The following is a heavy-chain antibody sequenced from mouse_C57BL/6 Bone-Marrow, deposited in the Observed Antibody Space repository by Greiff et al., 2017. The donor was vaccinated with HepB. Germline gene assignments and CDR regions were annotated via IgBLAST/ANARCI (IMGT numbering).Heavy chain of an antibody. CDR2: IYPRSGNT. J-gene: IGHJ2*01. D-gene: IGHD3-1*01. Sequence: VQLQQSGAELARPGASVKLSCKASGYTFTSYGISWVKQRTGQGLEWIGEIYPRSGNTYYNEKFKGKATLTADKSSSTAYMELRSLTSEDSAVYFCARRGTSGAHFDYWGQGTTLTVSS. CDR1: GYTFTSYG. CDR3: ARRGTSGAHFDY. V-gene: IGHV1-81*01.